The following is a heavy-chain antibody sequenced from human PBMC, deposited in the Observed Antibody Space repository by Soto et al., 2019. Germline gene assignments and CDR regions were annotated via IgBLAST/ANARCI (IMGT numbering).Heavy chain of an antibody. CDR3: AADRSGSYYLDAFDI. J-gene: IGHJ3*02. D-gene: IGHD1-26*01. CDR1: GFTFTSSA. Sequence: SVKVSCKASGFTFTSSAMQWVRQARGQRLEWIGWIVVGSGNTNYAQKFQERVTITRDMSTSTAYMELSSLRSEDTAVYYCAADRSGSYYLDAFDIWGQGTMVTVSS. CDR2: IVVGSGNT. V-gene: IGHV1-58*02.